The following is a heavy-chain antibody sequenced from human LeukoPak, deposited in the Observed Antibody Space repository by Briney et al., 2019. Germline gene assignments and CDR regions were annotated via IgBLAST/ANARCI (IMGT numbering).Heavy chain of an antibody. V-gene: IGHV3-30*18. CDR1: GFTFSSYG. D-gene: IGHD3-3*01. CDR2: ISYDGSNK. Sequence: PGGSLRLSCAASGFTFSSYGMHWVRQATGKGLEWVAVISYDGSNKYYADSVKGRFTISRDNSKNTLYLQMNSLRAEDTAVYYCAKAGLYDFWSGYYNGFFDYWGQGTLVTVSS. CDR3: AKAGLYDFWSGYYNGFFDY. J-gene: IGHJ4*02.